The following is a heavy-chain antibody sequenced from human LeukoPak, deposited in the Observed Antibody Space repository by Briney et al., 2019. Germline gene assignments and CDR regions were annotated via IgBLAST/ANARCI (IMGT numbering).Heavy chain of an antibody. J-gene: IGHJ3*02. V-gene: IGHV3-15*07. Sequence: PGGSLRLSCAASGFTFSNAWMNWVRQAPGKGLEWVSRIKSKTDGGTTDYAAPVKGRFTISRDDSKNTLYLQMNSLKTEDTAVYYCTTDNGAGGLRYFDWLFRGDAFDIWGQGTMVTVSS. CDR2: IKSKTDGGTT. D-gene: IGHD3-9*01. CDR3: TTDNGAGGLRYFDWLFRGDAFDI. CDR1: GFTFSNAW.